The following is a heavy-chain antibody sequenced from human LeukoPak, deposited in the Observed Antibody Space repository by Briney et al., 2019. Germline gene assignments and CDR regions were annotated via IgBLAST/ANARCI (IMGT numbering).Heavy chain of an antibody. V-gene: IGHV4-38-2*01. J-gene: IGHJ4*02. CDR3: ATASSYYGSGSYYNAGFDY. Sequence: ALETLSLTCAVSGYSISSGYYWGWIRQPPGKGLEWIGSIYHSGSTYYNPSLKSRVTISVDTSKNQFSLKLSSVTAADTAVYYCATASSYYGSGSYYNAGFDYWGQGTLVTVSS. CDR2: IYHSGST. CDR1: GYSISSGYY. D-gene: IGHD3-10*01.